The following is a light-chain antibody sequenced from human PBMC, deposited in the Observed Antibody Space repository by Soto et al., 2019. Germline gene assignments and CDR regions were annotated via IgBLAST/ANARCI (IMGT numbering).Light chain of an antibody. J-gene: IGLJ3*02. Sequence: QSALTQPASVSGSPGQSITISCTGTSSDIGTYNYVYWYQQHPGKVPKLMIYEVSNRPSGVSNRFSGSKSGNTASLAISGLQAEDEADYYCSSYTTSGTQVFGGGTKLTVL. CDR2: EVS. CDR3: SSYTTSGTQV. CDR1: SSDIGTYNY. V-gene: IGLV2-14*01.